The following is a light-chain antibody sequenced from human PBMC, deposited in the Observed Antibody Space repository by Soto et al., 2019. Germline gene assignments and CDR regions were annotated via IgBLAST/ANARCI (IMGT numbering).Light chain of an antibody. Sequence: DIQMTQSPSSLSASVGDRVTITCRASQGVSAYLLWYQQKPGKAPKLLMYDASILESGVPSRFSGSGSGTEFTLTISSLQPDDFATYYCQQYNSYSYSGGYTFGQGTKLEIK. CDR3: QQYNSYSYSGGYT. V-gene: IGKV1-5*01. CDR1: QGVSAY. CDR2: DAS. J-gene: IGKJ2*01.